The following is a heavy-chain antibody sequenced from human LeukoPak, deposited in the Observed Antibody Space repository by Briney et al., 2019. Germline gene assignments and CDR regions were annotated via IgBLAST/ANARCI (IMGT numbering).Heavy chain of an antibody. J-gene: IGHJ5*02. D-gene: IGHD5-18*01. CDR1: GYTFTGYY. CDR3: ARASLGSGIQLWFRYWFDP. CDR2: INPNSGGT. V-gene: IGHV1-2*02. Sequence: ASVKVSCTASGYTFTGYYMHWVRQAPGQGLEWMGWINPNSGGTNYAQKFQGRVTMTRDTSISTAYMELSRLRSDDTAVYYCARASLGSGIQLWFRYWFDPWGQGTLVTVSS.